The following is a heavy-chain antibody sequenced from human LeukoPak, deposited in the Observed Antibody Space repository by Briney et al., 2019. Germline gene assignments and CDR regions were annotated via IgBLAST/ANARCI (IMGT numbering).Heavy chain of an antibody. V-gene: IGHV6-1*01. J-gene: IGHJ5*02. CDR2: TYYTRSKWYN. CDR3: AKEGSNDFWSGYYFGREYNWFDP. D-gene: IGHD3-3*01. CDR1: GDSVSSTSAA. Sequence: SQTLSLTCAISGDSVSSTSAAWNWIRQSPSRGLEWLGRTYYTRSKWYNEYAVSVRSRITINPDTSKNQFSLQVNSVTPEDTAVYYCAKEGSNDFWSGYYFGREYNWFDPWGQGTLVTVSS.